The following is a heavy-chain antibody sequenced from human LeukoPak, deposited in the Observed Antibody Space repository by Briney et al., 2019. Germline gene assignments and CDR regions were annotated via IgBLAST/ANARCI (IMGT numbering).Heavy chain of an antibody. D-gene: IGHD1-26*01. CDR2: IYYSGST. Sequence: PSQTLSLTCTVSGGSISSGGYSWSWIRQHPGKGLEWIVYIYYSGSTYYNPSLKSRVTISVDTSKNQFSLKLSSVTAADTAVYYCAREGVGATSPTDAFDIWGQGTMVTVSS. CDR1: GGSISSGGYS. V-gene: IGHV4-31*03. CDR3: AREGVGATSPTDAFDI. J-gene: IGHJ3*02.